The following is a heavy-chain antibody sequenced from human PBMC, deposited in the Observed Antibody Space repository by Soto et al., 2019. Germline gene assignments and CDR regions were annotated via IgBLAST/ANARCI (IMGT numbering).Heavy chain of an antibody. CDR2: WNSDST. V-gene: IGHV3-9*01. D-gene: IGHD4-17*01. J-gene: IGHJ4*02. CDR3: ARTTWGYGEPLDS. CDR1: GFTFDD. Sequence: EVHLVESGGGVAQPGRSLRLSCATSGFTFDDCWNSDSTGYADSVKGRFTISRDNAKKSLFLQMNSLRSEDTAFYFCARTTWGYGEPLDSCGQGTLVTVSS.